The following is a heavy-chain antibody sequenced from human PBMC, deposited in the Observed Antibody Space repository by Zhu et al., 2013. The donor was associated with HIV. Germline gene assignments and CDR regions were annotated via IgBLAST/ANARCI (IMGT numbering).Heavy chain of an antibody. CDR3: ARAEGATILFDY. D-gene: IGHD5-12*01. CDR1: GYTFIIYY. J-gene: IGHJ4*02. Sequence: QVQLVQSGAEVRKPGASVKISCTASGYTFIIYYIHWVRQAPGQGLEWMGGIIPIFGTANYAQKFQGRVTITADESTSTAYMELSSLRSEDTAVYYCARAEGATILFDYWGQGTLVTVSS. V-gene: IGHV1-69*01. CDR2: IIPIFGTA.